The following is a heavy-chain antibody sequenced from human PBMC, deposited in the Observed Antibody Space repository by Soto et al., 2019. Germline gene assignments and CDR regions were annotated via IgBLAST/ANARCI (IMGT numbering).Heavy chain of an antibody. Sequence: ASVKVSCKASGYTFTSYGISWVRQAPGQGLEWMGWISAYNGNTNYAQKLQDRVTMNTDTSTSTAYMELRSLRSDDTVVHYSARELSEETVAASKSRGESDEYYYGMDVWGQGTMVTVSS. J-gene: IGHJ6*02. CDR1: GYTFTSYG. V-gene: IGHV1-18*01. CDR2: ISAYNGNT. CDR3: ARELSEETVAASKSRGESDEYYYGMDV. D-gene: IGHD6-6*01.